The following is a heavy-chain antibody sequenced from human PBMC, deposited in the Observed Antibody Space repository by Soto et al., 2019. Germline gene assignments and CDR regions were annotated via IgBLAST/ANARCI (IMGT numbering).Heavy chain of an antibody. CDR1: GFTFSDYS. J-gene: IGHJ5*02. CDR2: ISSSGSNI. Sequence: QVHMVESGGGLVNPGGSLRLSCAASGFTFSDYSMSWMRQAPGKGLEWVSYISSSGSNIYYADSVKGRFTISGETADNALYLQLKGLRAVDTAVDYCARPCAYCSGSGPGHWFDPWGEGVLVTVSS. D-gene: IGHD2-15*01. CDR3: ARPCAYCSGSGPGHWFDP. V-gene: IGHV3-11*01.